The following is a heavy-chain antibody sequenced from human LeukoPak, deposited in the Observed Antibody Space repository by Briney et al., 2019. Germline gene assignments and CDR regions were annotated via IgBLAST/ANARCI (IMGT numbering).Heavy chain of an antibody. J-gene: IGHJ6*03. CDR2: INPNPGGV. V-gene: IGHV1-2*02. CDR3: ARDQLRRPPVPGMKVSYYYYYYMDV. CDR1: GYTFTGYY. Sequence: GGSVKVSCKASGYTFTGYYMHWVRQAPGQGLEWMGCINPNPGGVKYSQKFQGRVTMTRDTSISTAYMELSSLRSDDTAVYYCARDQLRRPPVPGMKVSYYYYYYMDVWGKGTTVTVSS. D-gene: IGHD6-19*01.